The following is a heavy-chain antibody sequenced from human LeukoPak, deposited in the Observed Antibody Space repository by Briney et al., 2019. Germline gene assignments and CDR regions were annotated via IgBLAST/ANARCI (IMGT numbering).Heavy chain of an antibody. D-gene: IGHD6-13*01. CDR1: GGSISRHNYY. CDR3: ARVSSSWYENWFDP. Sequence: SETLSLTCTVCGGSISRHNYYWGWIRQPPGKGLEGIGSIYYSGNTYYNPSLKSRVTISVDTSKNQFSLKLSSVTAADTAVYYCARVSSSWYENWFDPWGQGTLVTVSS. CDR2: IYYSGNT. J-gene: IGHJ5*02. V-gene: IGHV4-39*01.